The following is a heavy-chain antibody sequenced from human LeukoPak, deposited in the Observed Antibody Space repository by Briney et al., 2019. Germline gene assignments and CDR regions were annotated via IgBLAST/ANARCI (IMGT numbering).Heavy chain of an antibody. D-gene: IGHD1-26*01. V-gene: IGHV3-23*01. CDR2: ISGSGGRT. Sequence: HPGGSLRLSCAASGFTFSSYAMSWVRQAPGKGLEWVSVISGSGGRTYYADSVKGRFTISRDNSKNTLYLQMNSLRAEDTAVYYCAKGLWELLSGAFDIWGQGTMVTVSS. J-gene: IGHJ3*02. CDR1: GFTFSSYA. CDR3: AKGLWELLSGAFDI.